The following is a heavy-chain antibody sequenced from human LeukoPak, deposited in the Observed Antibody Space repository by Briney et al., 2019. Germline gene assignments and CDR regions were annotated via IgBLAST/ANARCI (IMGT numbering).Heavy chain of an antibody. V-gene: IGHV4-59*08. CDR2: IYYSGST. Sequence: PSETLSLTCTVSGGSISSYYWSWIRQPPGKGLEWIGYIYYSGSTNYNPSLKSRVTISVDTSKNQFSLKLSSVTAADTAVYYCARRMGGMYAFDIWGQGTMVTVSS. J-gene: IGHJ3*02. CDR3: ARRMGGMYAFDI. D-gene: IGHD3-16*01. CDR1: GGSISSYY.